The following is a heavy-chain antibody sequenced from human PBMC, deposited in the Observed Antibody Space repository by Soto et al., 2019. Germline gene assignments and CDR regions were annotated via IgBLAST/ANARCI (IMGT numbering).Heavy chain of an antibody. Sequence: SVKVSCKASGGTFSSYAISWVRQAPGQGLEWMGGIIPIFGTANYAQKFQGRVTITADESTSTAYMELSSLRSEDTAVYYCARERLDIVLVPAAITYYYYGMDVWGQGTTVTVSS. V-gene: IGHV1-69*13. CDR2: IIPIFGTA. CDR3: ARERLDIVLVPAAITYYYYGMDV. D-gene: IGHD2-2*03. J-gene: IGHJ6*02. CDR1: GGTFSSYA.